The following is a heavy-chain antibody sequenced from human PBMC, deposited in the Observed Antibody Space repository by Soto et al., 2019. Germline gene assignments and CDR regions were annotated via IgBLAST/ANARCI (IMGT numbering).Heavy chain of an antibody. J-gene: IGHJ6*02. V-gene: IGHV4-34*01. D-gene: IGHD2-2*01. CDR3: ARGPVPVFSNYYYGMDV. CDR1: GGSFSGYY. CDR2: INHSGST. Sequence: QVQLQQWGAGLLKPSETLSLTCAVYGGSFSGYYWSWIRQPPGKGLEWIGEINHSGSTNYNPSLKSRVTISVDTSKNQFSLKLSSVTAADTAVYYCARGPVPVFSNYYYGMDVWGQGTTVTVSS.